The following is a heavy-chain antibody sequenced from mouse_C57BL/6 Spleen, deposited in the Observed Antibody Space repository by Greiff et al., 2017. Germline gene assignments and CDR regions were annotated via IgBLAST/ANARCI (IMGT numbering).Heavy chain of an antibody. V-gene: IGHV1-72*01. CDR3: ARDLSFYYGNPYYFDY. CDR1: GYTFTSYW. D-gene: IGHD2-1*01. Sequence: QVQLQQPGAELVKPGASVKLSCKASGYTFTSYWMHWVKQRPGRGLEWIGRIDPNSGGTKYNEKFKSKATLTVDKPSSTAYMQLSSLTSEDSAVYYCARDLSFYYGNPYYFDYWGQGTTLTVSS. CDR2: IDPNSGGT. J-gene: IGHJ2*01.